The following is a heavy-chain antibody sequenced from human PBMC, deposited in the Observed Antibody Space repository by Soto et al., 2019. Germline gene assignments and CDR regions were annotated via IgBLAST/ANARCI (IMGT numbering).Heavy chain of an antibody. J-gene: IGHJ4*02. V-gene: IGHV4-39*01. CDR3: ASHQQWLGFFEDY. CDR2: IYYSGST. CDR1: GGSISSSSYY. D-gene: IGHD6-19*01. Sequence: SETLSLTCTVSGGSISSSSYYWGWIRQPPGKGLEWIGSIYYSGSTYYNPSLKSRVTISVDTSKNQFSLKLSSVTAADTAVYYCASHQQWLGFFEDYWGQGTLVTVSS.